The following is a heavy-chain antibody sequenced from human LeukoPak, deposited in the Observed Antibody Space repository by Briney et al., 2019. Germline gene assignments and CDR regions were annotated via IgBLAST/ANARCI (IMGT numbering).Heavy chain of an antibody. CDR3: ARDSIGGLELLLNYYYYYMDV. J-gene: IGHJ6*03. CDR1: GCTFTSYG. Sequence: ASVKVSCKASGCTFTSYGISWVRQAPGQGLEWMGWISAYNGNTNYAQKLQGRVTMTTDTSTSTAYMELRSLRSDDTAVYYCARDSIGGLELLLNYYYYYMDVWGKGTTVTVSS. V-gene: IGHV1-18*01. D-gene: IGHD1-26*01. CDR2: ISAYNGNT.